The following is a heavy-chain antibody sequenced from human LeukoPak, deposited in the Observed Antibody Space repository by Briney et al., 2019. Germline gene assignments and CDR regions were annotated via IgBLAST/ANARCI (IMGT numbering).Heavy chain of an antibody. Sequence: SETLSLTCTVSGGSISSYYWSWIRQPPGKGLEWIGYIYYSGSTNYNPSLKSRVTISVDTSKNQFSLKLSSVTAADTAVYYCATINYDFWSGYSDAHYYYYGMDVWGQGTMVTVSS. D-gene: IGHD3-3*01. J-gene: IGHJ6*02. V-gene: IGHV4-59*08. CDR1: GGSISSYY. CDR3: ATINYDFWSGYSDAHYYYYGMDV. CDR2: IYYSGST.